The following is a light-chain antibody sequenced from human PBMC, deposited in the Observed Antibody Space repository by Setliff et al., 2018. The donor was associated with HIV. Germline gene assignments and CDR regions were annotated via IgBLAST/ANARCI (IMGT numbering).Light chain of an antibody. CDR1: SGDVGRYNL. Sequence: QSVLTQPASVSGSPGQSITISCTGTSGDVGRYNLVSWYQQQPGKPPRLMIYQASKRPSGVSNRLSGSKSGNTASLTISGPQAEDEADYYCCSNTGSNTYVFGTGTKVTVL. J-gene: IGLJ1*01. CDR3: CSNTGSNTYV. CDR2: QAS. V-gene: IGLV2-23*01.